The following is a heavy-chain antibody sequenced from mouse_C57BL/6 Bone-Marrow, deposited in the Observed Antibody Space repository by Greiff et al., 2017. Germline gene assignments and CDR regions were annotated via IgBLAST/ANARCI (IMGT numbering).Heavy chain of an antibody. CDR3: ARPGIFYDYDGYYAMDY. V-gene: IGHV5-17*01. D-gene: IGHD2-4*01. J-gene: IGHJ4*01. CDR2: ISSGSSTI. CDR1: GFTFSDYG. Sequence: EVHLVESGGGLVKPGGSLKLSCAASGFTFSDYGMHWVRQAPEKGLEWVAYISSGSSTIYYADTVKGRFTISRDNAKNTLFLQMTSLRSEDTAMYYCARPGIFYDYDGYYAMDYWGQGTSVTVSS.